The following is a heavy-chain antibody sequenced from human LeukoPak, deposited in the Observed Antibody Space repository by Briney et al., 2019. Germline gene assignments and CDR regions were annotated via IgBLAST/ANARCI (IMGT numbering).Heavy chain of an antibody. J-gene: IGHJ6*03. V-gene: IGHV1-2*02. D-gene: IGHD5-24*01. Sequence: ASVKVSCKASGYTFTGYYMHWVRQAPGQGLEWMGWINPNSGDTNYAQKFQGRVTMTRDTSISTAYMELSRLRSDDTAVYYCARGDGHYYYMDVWGRGTTVSVSS. CDR3: ARGDGHYYYMDV. CDR1: GYTFTGYY. CDR2: INPNSGDT.